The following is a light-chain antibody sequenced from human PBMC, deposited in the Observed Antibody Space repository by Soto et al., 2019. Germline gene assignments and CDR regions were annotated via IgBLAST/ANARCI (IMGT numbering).Light chain of an antibody. CDR3: QQLNTFPVT. V-gene: IGKV1-9*01. CDR2: ASS. Sequence: DIQLTQSPSFLSASVGDRVTITCRASQGISSYLAWYQQTPGKAPKLLIYASSTLQSGVPSRFSGSVSGTEFPLTISRLQPEDFATYYCQQLNTFPVTFGHGTRLDI. CDR1: QGISSY. J-gene: IGKJ5*01.